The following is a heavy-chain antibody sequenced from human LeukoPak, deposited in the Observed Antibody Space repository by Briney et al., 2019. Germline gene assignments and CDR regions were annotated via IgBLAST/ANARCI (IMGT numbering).Heavy chain of an antibody. J-gene: IGHJ4*02. D-gene: IGHD3-22*01. CDR1: GYTFTRYY. Sequence: ASVKVSCKASGYTFTRYYIHWVPQAPGQGLEWMGWISAYNGNTNYAQKLQGRVTMTTDTSTSTAYMELRSLISDDTAVYCCARDARDSSAYRRYWGQGTLVTVSS. CDR2: ISAYNGNT. V-gene: IGHV1-18*04. CDR3: ARDARDSSAYRRY.